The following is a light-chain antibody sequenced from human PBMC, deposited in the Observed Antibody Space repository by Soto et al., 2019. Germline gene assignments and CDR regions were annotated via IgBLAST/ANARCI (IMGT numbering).Light chain of an antibody. CDR1: QSVSSN. CDR2: GAS. J-gene: IGKJ1*01. CDR3: EPYNKWPRV. V-gene: IGKV3-15*01. Sequence: EIVMTRSRYKRSGSLGERAKSSVRASQSVSSNLAWYQQKPGQAPRLLIYGASTRSTDIPARISGMGPGKACSPTLPSLRSGAWAVQFCEPYNKWPRVFGQGTKVDIK.